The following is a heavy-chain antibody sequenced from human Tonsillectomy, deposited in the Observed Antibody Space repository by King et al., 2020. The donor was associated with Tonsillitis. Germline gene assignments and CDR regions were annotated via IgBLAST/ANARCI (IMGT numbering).Heavy chain of an antibody. V-gene: IGHV1-18*01. CDR2: ISAYNGNT. CDR3: ARDEGIVVATGFDY. Sequence: VQLVQSGAEVKKPGASVKVSCKASGYAFTSFGISWVRQAPGQGLEWMGWISAYNGNTNYAQQFQGRVTMTTDTSTSTAYLELRGLRSDDTAVYYCARDEGIVVATGFDYWGQGTLVTVSS. CDR1: GYAFTSFG. D-gene: IGHD5-12*01. J-gene: IGHJ4*02.